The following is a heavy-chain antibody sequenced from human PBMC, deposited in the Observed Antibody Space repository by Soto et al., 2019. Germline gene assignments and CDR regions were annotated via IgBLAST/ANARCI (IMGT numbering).Heavy chain of an antibody. CDR3: ARVYYDFWSGSRNYFDY. V-gene: IGHV3-48*01. D-gene: IGHD3-3*01. J-gene: IGHJ4*02. Sequence: GVLRLSCAASGFTFSSYSMNWVRQAPGKGLEWVSYISSSSSTIYYADSVKGRFTISRDNAKNSLYLQMNSLRAEDTAVYYCARVYYDFWSGSRNYFDYWGQGTLVTVSS. CDR2: ISSSSSTI. CDR1: GFTFSSYS.